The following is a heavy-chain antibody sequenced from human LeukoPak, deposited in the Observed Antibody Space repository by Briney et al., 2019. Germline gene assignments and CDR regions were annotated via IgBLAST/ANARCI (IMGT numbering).Heavy chain of an antibody. CDR1: GYTFTRYY. V-gene: IGHV1-2*04. CDR2: INPNSGGT. Sequence: ASVKVSCKASGYTFTRYYMHWVRQAPGQGLEWRGWINPNSGGTNYAQKFQGWVTMTRDTSISTAYMELSRLRSDDTAVYYCARADTAMVKSAFDIWGQGTMVTVSS. D-gene: IGHD5-18*01. J-gene: IGHJ3*02. CDR3: ARADTAMVKSAFDI.